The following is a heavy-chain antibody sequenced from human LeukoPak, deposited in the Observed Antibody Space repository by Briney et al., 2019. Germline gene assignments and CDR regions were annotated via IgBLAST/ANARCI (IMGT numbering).Heavy chain of an antibody. CDR3: VRAVHHLFYSDSSGYYGDAFDV. CDR2: IYSGGTI. Sequence: GGSLRLSCAPSGFSVRTNYMSWVRQAPEKGLECGSDIYSGGTIRYAISVEGRDSITRDMTRDTLHLQMNSQRVVDTDVYYCVRAVHHLFYSDSSGYYGDAFDVWGQGTVVTVSS. CDR1: GFSVRTNY. V-gene: IGHV3-53*01. J-gene: IGHJ3*01. D-gene: IGHD3-22*01.